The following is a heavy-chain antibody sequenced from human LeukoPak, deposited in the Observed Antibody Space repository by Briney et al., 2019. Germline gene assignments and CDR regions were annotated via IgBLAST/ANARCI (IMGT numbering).Heavy chain of an antibody. CDR3: ARGKWELTFFDY. Sequence: SETLSLTCTVSGGSISSYYWSWIRQPPGKGLEWIGYIYYSGSTNYNPSLKSRVTISVDTSKNQFSLKLSSVTAADTAVYYCARGKWELTFFDYWGQGTLVTVSS. V-gene: IGHV4-59*01. CDR1: GGSISSYY. CDR2: IYYSGST. D-gene: IGHD1-26*01. J-gene: IGHJ4*02.